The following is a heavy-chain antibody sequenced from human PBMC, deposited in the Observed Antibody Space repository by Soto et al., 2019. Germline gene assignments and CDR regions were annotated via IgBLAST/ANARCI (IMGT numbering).Heavy chain of an antibody. D-gene: IGHD5-12*01. CDR1: GGTFSSYA. V-gene: IGHV1-69*06. Sequence: SVKVSCKASGGTFSSYAISWVRQAPGQGLEWMGGIIPIFGTANYAQKFQGRVTITADKSTSTAYMGLSSLRSEDTAVYYCARAGRDGYNPVDYWGQGTLVTVSS. CDR2: IIPIFGTA. CDR3: ARAGRDGYNPVDY. J-gene: IGHJ4*02.